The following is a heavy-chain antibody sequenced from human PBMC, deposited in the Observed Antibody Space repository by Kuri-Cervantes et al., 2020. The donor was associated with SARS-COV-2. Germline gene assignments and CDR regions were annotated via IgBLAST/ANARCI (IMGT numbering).Heavy chain of an antibody. D-gene: IGHD3-3*01. V-gene: IGHV1-3*01. J-gene: IGHJ6*02. CDR1: AYTFTSYA. CDR2: INAGNGNT. Sequence: ASAKVSCKASAYTFTSYAMNWVRQAPGQRLEWMGWINAGNGNTKYSQKFQGRVTITRDTSASTAYLELSSLRSEDTAVYYCARGGDFWYYYYGMDVWGQGTTVTVSS. CDR3: ARGGDFWYYYYGMDV.